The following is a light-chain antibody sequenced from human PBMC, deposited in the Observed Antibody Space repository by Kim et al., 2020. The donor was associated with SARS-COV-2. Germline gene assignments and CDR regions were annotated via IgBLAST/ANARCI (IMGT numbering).Light chain of an antibody. Sequence: SVSPGQTASITGSGDKLGDKYACWYQQKPGQSPVLVIYQDSKRPSGTPERFSGSNSGNTATLTISGTQAMDEADYYCQAWDSSTAVFGTGTKVTVL. CDR1: KLGDKY. J-gene: IGLJ1*01. CDR3: QAWDSSTAV. CDR2: QDS. V-gene: IGLV3-1*01.